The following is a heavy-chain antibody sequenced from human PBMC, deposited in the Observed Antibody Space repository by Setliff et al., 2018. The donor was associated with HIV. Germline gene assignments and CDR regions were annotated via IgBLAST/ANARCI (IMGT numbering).Heavy chain of an antibody. Sequence: SVKVSCKASGGTFSSYAISWVRQAPGQGLEWMGGIIPIFGTANYAQKFQGRVTITTDESTSTAYMELRSLRSDDTAVYYCARESTDSSGYYRGYFDYWGQGTLVTVSS. V-gene: IGHV1-69*05. CDR1: GGTFSSYA. CDR3: ARESTDSSGYYRGYFDY. CDR2: IIPIFGTA. J-gene: IGHJ4*02. D-gene: IGHD6-19*01.